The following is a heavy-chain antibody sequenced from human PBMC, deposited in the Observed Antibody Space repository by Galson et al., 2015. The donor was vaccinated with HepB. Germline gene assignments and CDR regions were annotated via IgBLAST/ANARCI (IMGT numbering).Heavy chain of an antibody. J-gene: IGHJ6*02. CDR2: IYTSGST. CDR1: GGSISSYY. D-gene: IGHD6-19*01. Sequence: SETLSLTCTVSGGSISSYYWSWIRQPAGKGLEWIGRIYTSGSTNYNPSLKSRVTMSVDTSKNQFSLELSSVTAADTAVYYCARGAVAVLPYYYYGMDAWGQGTTVTVSS. CDR3: ARGAVAVLPYYYYGMDA. V-gene: IGHV4-4*07.